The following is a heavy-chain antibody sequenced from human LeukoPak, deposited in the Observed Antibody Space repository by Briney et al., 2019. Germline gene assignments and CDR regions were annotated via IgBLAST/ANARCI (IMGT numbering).Heavy chain of an antibody. V-gene: IGHV3-66*01. Sequence: GGSLRLSCAASGFTVSSNYMAWVRQAPGKGLEWVSVIYDGGFTDYTDSMKGRFTISRDNSKSTLYLQMNTLRAEDTAVYYCARVMGRLVRTWYFDLWGRGALVTVSS. J-gene: IGHJ2*01. D-gene: IGHD3-9*01. CDR2: IYDGGFT. CDR3: ARVMGRLVRTWYFDL. CDR1: GFTVSSNY.